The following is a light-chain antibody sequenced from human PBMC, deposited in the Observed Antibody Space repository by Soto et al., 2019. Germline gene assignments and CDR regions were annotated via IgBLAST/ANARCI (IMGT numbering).Light chain of an antibody. CDR1: SSDVGGYNY. J-gene: IGLJ2*01. V-gene: IGLV2-14*01. CDR2: EVS. CDR3: SSYTSSSTLVV. Sequence: QSVLTQPPSVSGSPGQSITISCTGTSSDVGGYNYVSWYQQHPGKAPKLMIYEVSNRPSGVSDRFSDSKSGNTASLTISGLQAEDEADYYCSSYTSSSTLVVFGGGTKVTVL.